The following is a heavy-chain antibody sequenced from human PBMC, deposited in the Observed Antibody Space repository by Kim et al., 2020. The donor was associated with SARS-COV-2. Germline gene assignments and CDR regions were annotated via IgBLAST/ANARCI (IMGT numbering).Heavy chain of an antibody. Sequence: SETLSLTCAVYGGSFSGYYWSWIRQPPGKGLEWIGEINHSGSTNYNPSLKSRVTISVDTSKNQFSLKLSSVTAADTAVYYCARVHSGRYRAFEVDPWGQGTLVTVSS. J-gene: IGHJ5*02. CDR3: ARVHSGRYRAFEVDP. CDR2: INHSGST. V-gene: IGHV4-34*01. CDR1: GGSFSGYY. D-gene: IGHD1-26*01.